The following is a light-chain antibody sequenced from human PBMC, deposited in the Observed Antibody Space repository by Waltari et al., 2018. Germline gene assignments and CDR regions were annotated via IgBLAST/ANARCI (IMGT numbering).Light chain of an antibody. Sequence: QSPLTQPASVSGSPGQSITISCTGTSSDVGNYNLFSWFRQHPGQAPKLVVYKISRRPSGVSDRLSGSKSGNTASLTISGLHLEDEADYYCCSYAGGGSWVFGGGTKLTVL. J-gene: IGLJ3*02. CDR3: CSYAGGGSWV. CDR1: SSDVGNYNL. CDR2: KIS. V-gene: IGLV2-23*02.